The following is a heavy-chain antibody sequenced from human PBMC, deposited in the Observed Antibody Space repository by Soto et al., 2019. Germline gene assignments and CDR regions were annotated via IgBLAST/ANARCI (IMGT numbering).Heavy chain of an antibody. CDR3: ASLCYYFWVSCSPDDAFVL. CDR2: IWYDGSNK. J-gene: IGHJ3*01. V-gene: IGHV3-33*01. D-gene: IGHD3-16*01. CDR1: GFSFSSYG. Sequence: GWSLRLCCAASGFSFSSYGMHWVRQAPGKGLEWVAVIWYDGSNKYYADSVKGRFTISRDNSKDTLYFQMNSLRAEDTAVYYCASLCYYFWVSCSPDDAFVLSGPTTIVSV.